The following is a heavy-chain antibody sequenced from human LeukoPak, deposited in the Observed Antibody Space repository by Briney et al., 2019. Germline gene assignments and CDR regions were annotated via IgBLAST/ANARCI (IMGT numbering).Heavy chain of an antibody. D-gene: IGHD4/OR15-4a*01. Sequence: PGGSLRLSCAASGFVFCNSWMGWVRLAPGKGLEWVANIKEDGSETYYVDSVKGRFTISRDNAKNSLDLQMNSLRDEDTAVYYCARRKEVQTTFDYWGQGTLVTVSS. V-gene: IGHV3-7*01. CDR1: GFVFCNSW. J-gene: IGHJ4*02. CDR3: ARRKEVQTTFDY. CDR2: IKEDGSET.